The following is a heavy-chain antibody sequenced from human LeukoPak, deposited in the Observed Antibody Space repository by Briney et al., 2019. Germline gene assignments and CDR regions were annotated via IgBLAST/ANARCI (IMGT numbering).Heavy chain of an antibody. D-gene: IGHD5-12*01. V-gene: IGHV1-18*01. CDR2: ISAYNGNT. CDR1: GYTFTSYG. CDR3: ARDGRYSGYDPSNWFDP. Sequence: ASVKVSCKASGYTFTSYGISWVRQAPGQGLEWMGWISAYNGNTNYAQKLQGRVTMTTDTSTSTAYMELRSLRSDDTAVYYCARDGRYSGYDPSNWFDPWGQGTLVAVSS. J-gene: IGHJ5*02.